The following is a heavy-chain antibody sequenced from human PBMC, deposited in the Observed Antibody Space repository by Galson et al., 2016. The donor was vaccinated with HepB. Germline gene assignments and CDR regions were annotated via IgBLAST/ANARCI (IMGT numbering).Heavy chain of an antibody. V-gene: IGHV4-39*01. Sequence: SETLSLTCTVSGGSISSSSHYWGWIRQPPGKGLEWIGTIHYSGSTAYNPSLKSRVTIFVDTPKNKFYLMLSSVTAADTALYYCARPNTYYGSYYFYDWGPGALVTVSS. CDR2: IHYSGST. J-gene: IGHJ4*02. CDR1: GGSISSSSHY. CDR3: ARPNTYYGSYYFYD. D-gene: IGHD1-26*01.